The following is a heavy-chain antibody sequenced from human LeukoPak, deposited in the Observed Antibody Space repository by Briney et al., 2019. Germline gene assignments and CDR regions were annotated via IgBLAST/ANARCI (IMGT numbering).Heavy chain of an antibody. Sequence: GASVKVSCKASGYTFSGYYMHWVRQAPGQGLEFIGWINPNSGGTNYEQKFQGRVTMTRGTSISTAYMDLSRLRSDDTAMYYCARAKYGDYWFDFWGQGTLVTVSS. V-gene: IGHV1-2*02. CDR2: INPNSGGT. CDR3: ARAKYGDYWFDF. CDR1: GYTFSGYY. D-gene: IGHD4-17*01. J-gene: IGHJ4*02.